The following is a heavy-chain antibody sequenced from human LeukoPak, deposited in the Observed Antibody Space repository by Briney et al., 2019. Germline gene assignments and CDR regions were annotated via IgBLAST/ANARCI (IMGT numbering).Heavy chain of an antibody. CDR1: EFPFSSHW. CDR3: ARGIASSRSVANDL. CDR2: LSGDGSTT. J-gene: IGHJ4*02. Sequence: GGSLRLSCSASEFPFSSHWMYWVRQAPGKGLVWVARLSGDGSTTRHADSVKGRFTISRDNAKSTLYLQMDSLRVEDTALYYCARGIASSRSVANDLWGRGTLVVVSS. V-gene: IGHV3-74*01. D-gene: IGHD6-13*01.